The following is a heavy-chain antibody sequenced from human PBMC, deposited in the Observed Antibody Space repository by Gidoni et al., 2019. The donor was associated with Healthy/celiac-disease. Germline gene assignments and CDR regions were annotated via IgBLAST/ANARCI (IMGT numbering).Heavy chain of an antibody. CDR3: ASGTKRYSRGDY. Sequence: QLQLQQWGAGLLKPSETLSLTCAVYGGSFSGYYWSWIRQPPGEGRECIGESTHSGSTHYNPSLKSRVTISVDTSKNQFSLKLSSVTAADTAVYYWASGTKRYSRGDYWGQGTLVTVSS. CDR1: GGSFSGYY. D-gene: IGHD5-18*01. J-gene: IGHJ4*02. V-gene: IGHV4-34*01. CDR2: STHSGST.